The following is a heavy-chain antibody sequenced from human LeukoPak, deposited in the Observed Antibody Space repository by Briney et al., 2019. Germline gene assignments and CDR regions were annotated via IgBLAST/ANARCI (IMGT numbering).Heavy chain of an antibody. CDR3: ARHIVLQWFGEPISRVNDAFDI. Sequence: SETLSLTCTVSGGSISSYYWSWIRQPPGKGLEWIGYIYYSGSTDYNPSLKSRVTISVDTSKNQFSLKLSSVTAADTAVYYCARHIVLQWFGEPISRVNDAFDIWGQGTMVTVSS. J-gene: IGHJ3*02. D-gene: IGHD3-10*01. CDR1: GGSISSYY. V-gene: IGHV4-59*08. CDR2: IYYSGST.